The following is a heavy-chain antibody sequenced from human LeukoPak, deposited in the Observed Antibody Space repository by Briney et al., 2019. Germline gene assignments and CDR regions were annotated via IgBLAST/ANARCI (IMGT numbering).Heavy chain of an antibody. V-gene: IGHV3-66*01. CDR1: GFTVSSNY. D-gene: IGHD3-22*01. CDR3: ARDDSGGYHDY. J-gene: IGHJ4*02. Sequence: GGSLRLSCAASGFTVSSNYMSWVRQAPGKGLEWVSVIYSGGSTYYADSVKGRFTISRDNSKNTLYLQMNSLRAEDTAVYYCARDDSGGYHDYWGQGTLVTVSS. CDR2: IYSGGST.